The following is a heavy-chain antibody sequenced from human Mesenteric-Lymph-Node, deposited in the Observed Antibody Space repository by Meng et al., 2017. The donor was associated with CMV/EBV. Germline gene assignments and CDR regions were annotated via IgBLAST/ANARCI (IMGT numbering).Heavy chain of an antibody. D-gene: IGHD3-10*01. V-gene: IGHV3-20*04. J-gene: IGHJ4*02. CDR3: ARDSGVKFSYFDY. CDR1: GFTFSGYA. Sequence: GESLKISCAASGFTFSGYAMSWVRQAPGKGLEWVCGVNWNGGDTAYGDSVKGRFTISRDNAKNSVYLQMNSLRAEDTALYYCARDSGVKFSYFDYWGQGALVTVSS. CDR2: VNWNGGDT.